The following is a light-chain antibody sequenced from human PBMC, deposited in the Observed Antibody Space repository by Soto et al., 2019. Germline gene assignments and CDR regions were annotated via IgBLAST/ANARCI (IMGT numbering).Light chain of an antibody. CDR2: AYN. Sequence: QSVLTQPPSVSGAPGRRVTISCTGSSSNIGAGYEVNWYQQLPGTAPKLLIYAYNNRPSGVPERFSGSKSGTSASLAITGLQADAEADYYRQSYDSSMRAPYAFGTGTKVTVL. V-gene: IGLV1-40*01. CDR1: SSNIGAGYE. CDR3: QSYDSSMRAPYA. J-gene: IGLJ1*01.